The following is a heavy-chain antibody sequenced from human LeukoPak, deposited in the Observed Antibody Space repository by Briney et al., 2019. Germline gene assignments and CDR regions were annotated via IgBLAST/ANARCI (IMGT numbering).Heavy chain of an antibody. CDR1: GFPFDDYG. J-gene: IGHJ4*02. Sequence: GGSLRLSCAASGFPFDDYGMLWVRQAPGKGLEWVSLITWDGGSTYYADSVKGRFTISRDNSKNSLYLQMNSLRTEDTALYYCAKGKNTGSYLSHVDYWGQGTLVTVSS. V-gene: IGHV3-43*01. CDR2: ITWDGGST. CDR3: AKGKNTGSYLSHVDY. D-gene: IGHD3-10*01.